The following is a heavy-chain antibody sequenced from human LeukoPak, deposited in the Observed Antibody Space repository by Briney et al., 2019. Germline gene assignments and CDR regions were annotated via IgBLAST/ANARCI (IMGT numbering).Heavy chain of an antibody. J-gene: IGHJ4*02. D-gene: IGHD3-22*01. Sequence: GSLRLSCAASGFTFSSYWMGWVRQAPGKGLEWIGEIYHSGSTNYNPSLKSRVTISVDKSKNQFSLKLSSVTAADTAVYYCARVGYYYDSSGYLGDFDYWGQGTLVTVSS. CDR2: IYHSGST. V-gene: IGHV4-4*02. CDR1: GFTFSSYW. CDR3: ARVGYYYDSSGYLGDFDY.